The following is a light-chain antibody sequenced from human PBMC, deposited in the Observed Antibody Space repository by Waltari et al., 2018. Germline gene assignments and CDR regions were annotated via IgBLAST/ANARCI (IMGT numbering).Light chain of an antibody. V-gene: IGKV1-17*03. J-gene: IGKJ1*01. CDR1: QGISNY. CDR3: LHYNSFPWT. CDR2: AAS. Sequence: DIQMTQSPSAMSASVGDRVTFTCRAIQGISNYLAWFQQKPGKVPNRLIYAASSLQSGVPSRFSGSGSGTEFTLTISTLQPEDFATYFCLHYNSFPWTFGQGTQVEIK.